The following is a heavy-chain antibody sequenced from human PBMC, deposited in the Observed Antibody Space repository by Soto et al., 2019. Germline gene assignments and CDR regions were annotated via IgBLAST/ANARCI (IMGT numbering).Heavy chain of an antibody. CDR3: AKETGRVSYSSGAFDI. V-gene: IGHV3-9*01. CDR1: GFTFDDYA. CDR2: ISWNSGSI. D-gene: IGHD6-19*01. J-gene: IGHJ3*02. Sequence: PGGSLRLSCAASGFTFDDYAMHWVRQAPGKGLEWVSGISWNSGSIGYADSVKGRFTISRDNAKNSLYLQMNSLRAEDTALYYCAKETGRVSYSSGAFDIWGQGTMVTVSS.